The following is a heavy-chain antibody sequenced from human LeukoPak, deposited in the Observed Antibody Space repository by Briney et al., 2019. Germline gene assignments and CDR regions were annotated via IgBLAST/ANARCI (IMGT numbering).Heavy chain of an antibody. CDR3: ARGQDSSGWYGGYDY. J-gene: IGHJ4*02. CDR2: INPNSGGT. CDR1: GYTFTGYY. Sequence: ASVKVSCKASGYTFTGYYMHWVRQAPGQGLEWMGWINPNSGGTNYAQKFQGRVTMTRDTSISTAYMELSRLRSDDTAVYYCARGQDSSGWYGGYDYWGQGTLVTVSS. D-gene: IGHD6-19*01. V-gene: IGHV1-2*02.